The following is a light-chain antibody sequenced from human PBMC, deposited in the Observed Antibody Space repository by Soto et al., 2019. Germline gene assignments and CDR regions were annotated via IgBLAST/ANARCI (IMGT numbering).Light chain of an antibody. CDR1: QSVRTN. Sequence: EIVMTQSPATLSLSPGDRATLSCRASQSVRTNLAWYQQKPGQAPRPLIYSASTRATGIPARFSGSGSGTEFTLTISSLQSEDFAVYYCQQYNDWPPWTFGQGTKV. CDR2: SAS. V-gene: IGKV3D-15*01. CDR3: QQYNDWPPWT. J-gene: IGKJ1*01.